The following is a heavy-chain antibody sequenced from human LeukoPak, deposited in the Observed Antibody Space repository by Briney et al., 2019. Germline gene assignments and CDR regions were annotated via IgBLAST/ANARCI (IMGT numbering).Heavy chain of an antibody. CDR3: SKSESGSYYRPLYY. D-gene: IGHD1-26*01. Sequence: PGGSLRLSCAASGFTFDDYAMHWVRQAPGKGLEWVSGISWHSGTIDYADSVKGRFTISRDNAKNSLYLQMNSLRAEDTALYYCSKSESGSYYRPLYYWGQGTLVTVSS. CDR1: GFTFDDYA. CDR2: ISWHSGTI. J-gene: IGHJ4*02. V-gene: IGHV3-9*01.